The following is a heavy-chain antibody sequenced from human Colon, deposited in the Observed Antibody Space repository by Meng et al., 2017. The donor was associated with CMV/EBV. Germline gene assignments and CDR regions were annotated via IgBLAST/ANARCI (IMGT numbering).Heavy chain of an antibody. CDR3: ARDIPPTGYSSSWHDFYYYGLDV. V-gene: IGHV3-33*01. CDR1: GFSFRDHG. Sequence: GESLKISCAASGFSFRDHGIHWVRQAPGKGLEWVALIYHDSSQKDFGVSVKGRFTISRDYSTNTVYLQMNNLRVEDTAVYYCARDIPPTGYSSSWHDFYYYGLDVWGQGTTVTVSS. CDR2: IYHDSSQK. J-gene: IGHJ6*02. D-gene: IGHD6-13*01.